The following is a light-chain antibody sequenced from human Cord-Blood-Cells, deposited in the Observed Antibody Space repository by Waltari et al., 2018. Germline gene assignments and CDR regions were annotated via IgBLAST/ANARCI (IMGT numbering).Light chain of an antibody. CDR1: ALPKQY. CDR2: KDS. V-gene: IGLV3-25*03. CDR3: QSADSSGTYPV. Sequence: SYELTQPPSVSVSPGQTARITCSGDALPKQYAYWYHQKPGPAPVLVIYKDSERPSGIPERFSGSSSGTTVTLTISGVQAEDEADYYCQSADSSGTYPVFGGGTKLTVL. J-gene: IGLJ2*01.